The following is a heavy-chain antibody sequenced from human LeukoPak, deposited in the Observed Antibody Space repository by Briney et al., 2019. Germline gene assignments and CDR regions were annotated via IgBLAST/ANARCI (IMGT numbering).Heavy chain of an antibody. D-gene: IGHD3-10*01. J-gene: IGHJ4*02. CDR3: AKGYRIVSGSLDY. CDR2: INSDGSST. V-gene: IGHV3-74*01. CDR1: GFTFSSYW. Sequence: PGGSLRLSCAASGFTFSSYWMHWVRQAPGKGLVWVSRINSDGSSTSYADSVKGRFTISRDNAKNTLYLQMNSLRAEDTAVYYCAKGYRIVSGSLDYWGQGTLVTVSS.